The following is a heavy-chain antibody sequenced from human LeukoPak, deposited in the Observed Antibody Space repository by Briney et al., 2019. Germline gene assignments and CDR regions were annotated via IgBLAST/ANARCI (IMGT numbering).Heavy chain of an antibody. J-gene: IGHJ4*02. CDR3: VRGSGTYYIY. V-gene: IGHV3-74*01. CDR1: GFTFSSYW. D-gene: IGHD1-26*01. Sequence: GGSLRLSCAASGFTFSSYWMHWVRQVPGKGLMWVSRINSDGSSTSYADSVKGRFTISRDNAKNSLYLQMNSLRVEDSAVYYCVRGSGTYYIYWGQGTLVTVSS. CDR2: INSDGSST.